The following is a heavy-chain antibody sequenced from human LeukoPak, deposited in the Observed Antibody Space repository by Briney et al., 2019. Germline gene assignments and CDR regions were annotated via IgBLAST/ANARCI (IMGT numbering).Heavy chain of an antibody. J-gene: IGHJ4*02. CDR3: ARGYCSGGSCRKLDY. CDR2: ISSSSSYI. CDR1: GFTFSSYS. V-gene: IGHV3-21*01. Sequence: PGGSLRLSCAASGFTFSSYSMNWVRQAPGKGLEWFSSISSSSSYIYYADSVKGRFTISRDNAKNSLYLQMNSLRAEDTAVYYCARGYCSGGSCRKLDYWGQGTLVTVSS. D-gene: IGHD2-15*01.